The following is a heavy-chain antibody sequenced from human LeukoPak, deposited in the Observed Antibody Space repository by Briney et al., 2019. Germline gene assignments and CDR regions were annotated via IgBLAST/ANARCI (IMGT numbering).Heavy chain of an antibody. CDR1: GFAFSSYG. D-gene: IGHD3-22*01. V-gene: IGHV3-33*01. Sequence: PGGSLRLSCAASGFAFSSYGMHWVRLAPGKGLEWVAVIWYDGSNKYYADSVKGRFTISRDNSKNTLYLQMNSLRAEDTAVYYCARDRYYYESSGYSWNAFDIWGQGTMVTVSS. CDR2: IWYDGSNK. J-gene: IGHJ3*02. CDR3: ARDRYYYESSGYSWNAFDI.